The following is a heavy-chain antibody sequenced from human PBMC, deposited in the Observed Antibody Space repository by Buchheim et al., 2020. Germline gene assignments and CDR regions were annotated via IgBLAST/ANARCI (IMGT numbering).Heavy chain of an antibody. J-gene: IGHJ5*02. Sequence: QVQLQESGPGLVKPSQTLSLTCTVSGGSISSGGYYWSWIRQHPGKGLEWIGYIYYSGSTYYNPSLKSRVTISVDTSKNQFALKLSSVTAAETAVYYCARVKIGVVVAARRSWFDPWGQGTL. CDR1: GGSISSGGYY. CDR3: ARVKIGVVVAARRSWFDP. CDR2: IYYSGST. V-gene: IGHV4-31*03. D-gene: IGHD2-15*01.